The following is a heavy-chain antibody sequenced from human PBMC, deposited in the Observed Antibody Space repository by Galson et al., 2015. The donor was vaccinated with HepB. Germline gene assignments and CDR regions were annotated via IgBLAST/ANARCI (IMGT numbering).Heavy chain of an antibody. J-gene: IGHJ4*02. Sequence: SLRLSCAASRFTFSGFAVHWVRQAPGKGLEWVTFISYDGSNKYYADSVKGRFTISRDNSKKMLYLQMSSLRAEDTAAYYCARDRSYDVLTGYYYYFDYWGQGTLVTVSS. CDR3: ARDRSYDVLTGYYYYFDY. V-gene: IGHV3-30-3*01. CDR2: ISYDGSNK. D-gene: IGHD3-9*01. CDR1: RFTFSGFA.